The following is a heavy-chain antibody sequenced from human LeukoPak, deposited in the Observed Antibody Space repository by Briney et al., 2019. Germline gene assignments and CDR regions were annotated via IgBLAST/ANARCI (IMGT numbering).Heavy chain of an antibody. CDR1: GASITSYF. Sequence: SETLCLTCAVSGASITSYFWSWIRQPPGKGLEWIWYIYYSESTNYNPSLKSRVTISLHPSKNHFSLRLSSVTAADTAVYYCASHNKYTSGWNYFDSWGQGTLVTVSS. J-gene: IGHJ4*02. D-gene: IGHD6-19*01. V-gene: IGHV4-59*01. CDR3: ASHNKYTSGWNYFDS. CDR2: IYYSEST.